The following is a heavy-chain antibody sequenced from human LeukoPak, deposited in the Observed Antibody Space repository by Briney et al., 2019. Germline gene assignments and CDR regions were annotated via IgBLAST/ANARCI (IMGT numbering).Heavy chain of an antibody. CDR1: GFTFDNYR. CDR3: TKRVKYGGTWDHFAD. CDR2: VNADGGNT. J-gene: IGHJ4*02. V-gene: IGHV3-23*01. Sequence: GRSLTLSCPAYGFTFDNYRMGWDRQAPGKGLEWVSTVNADGGNTYYADSVKGRFTISRDNSKSTLILQMNSLRVEDTALYYCTKRVKYGGTWDHFADWGQGTLVTVSS. D-gene: IGHD1-26*01.